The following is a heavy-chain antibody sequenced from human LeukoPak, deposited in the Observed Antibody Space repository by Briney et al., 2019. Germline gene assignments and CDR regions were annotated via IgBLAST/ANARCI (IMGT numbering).Heavy chain of an antibody. CDR1: GFTFRSYA. CDR3: AKDDDGRHHGVDH. CDR2: ISDSGDT. V-gene: IGHV3-23*01. Sequence: GGSLRLSCAASGFTFRSYAISWVRQAPGKGLEWVSSISDSGDTHYADSVDGRFTIYRDNSKNTLYLQMNSLRDDDTALYYCAKDDDGRHHGVDHWGQGTLVTVSS. J-gene: IGHJ4*02. D-gene: IGHD4-17*01.